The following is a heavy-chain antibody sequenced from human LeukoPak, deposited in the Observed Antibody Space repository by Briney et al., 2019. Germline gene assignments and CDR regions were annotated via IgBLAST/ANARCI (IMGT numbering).Heavy chain of an antibody. CDR2: ISSSGSTI. Sequence: GGSLTVSCPASGFTFNSYEINWVRQAPGQGLAWVSNISSSGSTISHEDSVKGRFTTFRDNAKNSLYLQMNSLGAEDTAVYYCARYGAEAGGVYWGQGTLVTVSS. CDR3: ARYGAEAGGVY. D-gene: IGHD6-19*01. J-gene: IGHJ4*02. CDR1: GFTFNSYE. V-gene: IGHV3-48*03.